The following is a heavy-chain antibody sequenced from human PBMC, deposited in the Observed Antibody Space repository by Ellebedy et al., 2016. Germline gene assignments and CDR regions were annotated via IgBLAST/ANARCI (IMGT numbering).Heavy chain of an antibody. J-gene: IGHJ6*02. CDR2: IYYSGST. CDR1: GGSISSSSYY. V-gene: IGHV4-39*07. Sequence: GSLRLSCTVSGGSISSSSYYWGWIRQPPGKGLEWIGSIYYSGSTYYNPSLKSRVTISVDTSKNQFSLKLSSVTAADTAVYYCARDYGGNAIYGMDVWGQGTTVTVSS. CDR3: ARDYGGNAIYGMDV. D-gene: IGHD4-23*01.